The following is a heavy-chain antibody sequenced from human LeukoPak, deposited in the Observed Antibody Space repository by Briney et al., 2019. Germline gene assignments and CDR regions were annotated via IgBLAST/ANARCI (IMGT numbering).Heavy chain of an antibody. Sequence: SETLSLTCAVYGGSLSGYYWSWIRQPPGKGLEWIGEINHSGSTIYNPSLKSRVTFSLHTSKNQFSLRLSSVTAADTAVYYCARAVFGNYYDSSGYYGKGYYCDYWGQGTLVTVSS. CDR2: INHSGST. CDR3: ARAVFGNYYDSSGYYGKGYYCDY. J-gene: IGHJ4*02. CDR1: GGSLSGYY. D-gene: IGHD3-22*01. V-gene: IGHV4-34*01.